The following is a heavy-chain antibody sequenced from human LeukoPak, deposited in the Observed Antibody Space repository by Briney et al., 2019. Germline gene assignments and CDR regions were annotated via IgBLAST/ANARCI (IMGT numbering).Heavy chain of an antibody. D-gene: IGHD6-19*01. Sequence: PGGSLRLSCAASGFTFDDYAMHWVRQAPGKGLEWVSGISWNSGSIGYADSVKGRFTISRDNAKNSLYLQMNSLRAEDMALYYCAKDMSSSGPTAFDIWGQGTMVTVSS. J-gene: IGHJ3*02. CDR3: AKDMSSSGPTAFDI. CDR1: GFTFDDYA. V-gene: IGHV3-9*03. CDR2: ISWNSGSI.